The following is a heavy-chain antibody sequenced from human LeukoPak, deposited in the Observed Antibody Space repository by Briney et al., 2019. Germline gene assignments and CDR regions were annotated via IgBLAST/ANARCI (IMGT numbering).Heavy chain of an antibody. V-gene: IGHV3-48*04. Sequence: GGSLRLSCAASGFTFSNCTVNWVRQAPGKGLEWVSYISSSSTTMYYADSVEGRFTISRDNAKNSLYLQMNSLRAEDTAVYYCARDLYDSSGYYYYGLDVWGQGTTVIVSS. CDR1: GFTFSNCT. D-gene: IGHD3-22*01. CDR2: ISSSSTTM. J-gene: IGHJ6*02. CDR3: ARDLYDSSGYYYYGLDV.